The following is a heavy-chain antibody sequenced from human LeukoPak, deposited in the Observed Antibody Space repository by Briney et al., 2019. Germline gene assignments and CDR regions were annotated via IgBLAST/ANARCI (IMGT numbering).Heavy chain of an antibody. D-gene: IGHD6-13*01. CDR2: ISYDGSNK. J-gene: IGHJ3*02. CDR1: GFTFSSYG. V-gene: IGHV3-30*18. Sequence: GGSLRLSCAASGFTFSSYGMHWVRQAPGKGLEWVAVISYDGSNKYYADSVKGRFTISRDNSKNKLYLEMNSLRAEDTALYYCAKDVIAAAAFDGALDIWGQGTTVTVSS. CDR3: AKDVIAAAAFDGALDI.